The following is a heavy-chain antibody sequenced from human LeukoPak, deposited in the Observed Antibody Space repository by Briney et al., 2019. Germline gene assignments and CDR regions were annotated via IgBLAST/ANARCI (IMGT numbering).Heavy chain of an antibody. D-gene: IGHD6-13*01. Sequence: PSETLSLTCTVPGGSISSHYWSWIRQPPGKGLEWIGYIYYSGSTNYNPSLKSRVTISVDTSKNQFSLKLSSVTAADTAVYYCARVGPAAAYYFDYWGQGTLVTVSS. CDR3: ARVGPAAAYYFDY. CDR1: GGSISSHY. J-gene: IGHJ4*02. CDR2: IYYSGST. V-gene: IGHV4-59*11.